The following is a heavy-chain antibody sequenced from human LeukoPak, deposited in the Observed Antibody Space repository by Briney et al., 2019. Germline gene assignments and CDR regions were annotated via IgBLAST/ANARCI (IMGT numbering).Heavy chain of an antibody. CDR1: GVSIWCYY. D-gene: IGHD3-22*01. Sequence: SETLSLICCVCGVSIWCYYWSWLGQPPGKGLEWIGYIYYSGSTKYNPSLKSRATLSVDTSKNQFSLKLSSVTAADTAVYYCARHGRGDSSGYQSFFGYWGQGTLVTVSS. V-gene: IGHV4-59*08. J-gene: IGHJ4*02. CDR3: ARHGRGDSSGYQSFFGY. CDR2: IYYSGST.